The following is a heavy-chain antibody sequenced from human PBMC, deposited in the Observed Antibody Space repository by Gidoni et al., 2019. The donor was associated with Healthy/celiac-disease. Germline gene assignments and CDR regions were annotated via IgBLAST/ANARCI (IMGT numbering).Heavy chain of an antibody. D-gene: IGHD2-2*02. V-gene: IGHV3-48*03. Sequence: EVQLVESGGGLVQPGGSLRLSCAASGFTFSSYEMNWVRQAPGKGLECVSDISSSGSTIYYADSVNGRFTISRDNAKNSLYLQMNSLRAEDTAVYYCAREGEDCSSTSCYIFGAIYYYGMDVWGQGTTVTVSS. CDR2: ISSSGSTI. J-gene: IGHJ6*02. CDR1: GFTFSSYE. CDR3: AREGEDCSSTSCYIFGAIYYYGMDV.